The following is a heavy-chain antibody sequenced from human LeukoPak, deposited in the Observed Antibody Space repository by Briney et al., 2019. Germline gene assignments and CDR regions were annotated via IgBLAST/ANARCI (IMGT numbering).Heavy chain of an antibody. D-gene: IGHD2-2*01. Sequence: GASVKVSCKASGYPFTRYGISWVRQAPGQGLEWMGWINPDNGNTKYAQKFQGRVTMTTDTSTSTAHMELWSLRSDDTAVYYCATYYCSTTSCYPYFFDYWGQGTLVTVSS. CDR3: ATYYCSTTSCYPYFFDY. V-gene: IGHV1-18*01. CDR1: GYPFTRYG. J-gene: IGHJ4*02. CDR2: INPDNGNT.